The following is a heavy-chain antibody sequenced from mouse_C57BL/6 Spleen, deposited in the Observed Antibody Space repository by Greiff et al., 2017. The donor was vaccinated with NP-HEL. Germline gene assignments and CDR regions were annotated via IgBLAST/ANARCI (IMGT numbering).Heavy chain of an antibody. J-gene: IGHJ3*01. CDR1: GYTFTGYW. D-gene: IGHD1-1*01. CDR3: ARSGGYYGSRPFAY. CDR2: ILPGSGST. V-gene: IGHV1-9*01. Sequence: VKLLESGAELMKPGASVKLSCKATGYTFTGYWIEWVKQRPGHGLEWIGEILPGSGSTYYNEKFKGKATFTADTSSNTAYMQLSSLTTEDSAIYYCARSGGYYGSRPFAYWGKGTLVTVSA.